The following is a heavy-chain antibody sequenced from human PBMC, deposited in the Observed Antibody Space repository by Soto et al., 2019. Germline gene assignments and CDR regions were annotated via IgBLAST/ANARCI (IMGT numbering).Heavy chain of an antibody. D-gene: IGHD6-19*01. CDR3: AREGSSGWNGLNWFHP. CDR1: GFTFSSYS. V-gene: IGHV3-48*01. CDR2: ISSSSSTI. J-gene: IGHJ5*02. Sequence: EVQLVESGGGLVQPGGSLRLSCAASGFTFSSYSMNWVRQAPGKGLEWVSYISSSSSTIYYADSVKGRFTISRDNAKNSLYLQMNSLRAEDTAVYYCAREGSSGWNGLNWFHPWGQGTLVTVSS.